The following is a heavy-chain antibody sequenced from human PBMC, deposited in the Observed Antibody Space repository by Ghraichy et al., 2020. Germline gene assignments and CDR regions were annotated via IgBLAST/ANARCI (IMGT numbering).Heavy chain of an antibody. CDR3: ARRMGSGYDAFDF. D-gene: IGHD2-15*01. CDR1: GYSISSGYY. V-gene: IGHV4-38-2*01. Sequence: SETLSLTCAVSGYSISSGYYWGWIRQPPGKGLEWIGSISHSGSTQYNPSLKTPVTISVDTSKNNFSLKLSSVTAADTAVYYCARRMGSGYDAFDFWGQGTMVTVSS. J-gene: IGHJ3*01. CDR2: ISHSGST.